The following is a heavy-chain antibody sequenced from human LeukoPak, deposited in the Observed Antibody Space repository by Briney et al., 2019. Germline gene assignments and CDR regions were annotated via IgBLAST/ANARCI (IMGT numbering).Heavy chain of an antibody. Sequence: GRSLRLSCAAPGFTFSSYAMHWVRQAPGKGLEWVAIISYDGSNRFQAESVKGRFTISRDNSKNTLYLQMNSLSAEDTAVYYCARDRSANSRVYYFDYWGLGTLVTVSS. V-gene: IGHV3-30-3*01. D-gene: IGHD4/OR15-4a*01. CDR2: ISYDGSNR. CDR1: GFTFSSYA. CDR3: ARDRSANSRVYYFDY. J-gene: IGHJ4*02.